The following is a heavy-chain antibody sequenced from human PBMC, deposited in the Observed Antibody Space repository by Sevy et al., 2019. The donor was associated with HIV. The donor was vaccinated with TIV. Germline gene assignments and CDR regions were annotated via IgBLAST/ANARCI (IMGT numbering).Heavy chain of an antibody. Sequence: GGYLRLSCAASGFTFSSYEMNWVRQAPGKGLEWVSYISNSGTTISYSDSVRGRFSISRGNARNSLYLQMNSLRAEDTAVYYCARDLPPSATTVAHFDYWGQGTLVTVSS. J-gene: IGHJ4*02. CDR2: ISNSGTTI. CDR1: GFTFSSYE. D-gene: IGHD4-17*01. V-gene: IGHV3-48*03. CDR3: ARDLPPSATTVAHFDY.